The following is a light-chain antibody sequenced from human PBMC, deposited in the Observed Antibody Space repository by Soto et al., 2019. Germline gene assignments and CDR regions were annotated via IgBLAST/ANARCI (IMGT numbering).Light chain of an antibody. CDR3: QHYGDSSWT. J-gene: IGKJ1*01. CDR2: GVS. Sequence: ELVLTQSPVALSLSSGERATLSCRASQSVSSTLLTWYQQKPGPAPRLLIYGVSSRATGIPDRFSGSGSGTDFTLTSSRVEPEDFAVYFCQHYGDSSWTFGQGSRVEIK. CDR1: QSVSSTL. V-gene: IGKV3-20*01.